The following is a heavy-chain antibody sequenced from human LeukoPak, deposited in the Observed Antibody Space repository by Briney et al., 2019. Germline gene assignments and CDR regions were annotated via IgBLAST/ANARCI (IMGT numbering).Heavy chain of an antibody. D-gene: IGHD3-3*01. J-gene: IGHJ6*02. CDR1: GFTFSSYS. CDR2: ISSSSSTI. V-gene: IGHV3-48*02. Sequence: SGGSLRLSCAASGFTFSSYSMNWVRQAPGKGLEWVSYISSSSSTIYYADSVKGRFTISRDNAKNSLYLQMNSLRDEDTAVYYCARDLPPGITIFGVVTRYGMDVWGQGTTVTVSS. CDR3: ARDLPPGITIFGVVTRYGMDV.